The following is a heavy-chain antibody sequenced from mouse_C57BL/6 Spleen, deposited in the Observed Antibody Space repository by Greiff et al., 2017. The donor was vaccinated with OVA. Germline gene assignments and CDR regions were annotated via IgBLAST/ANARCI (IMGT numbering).Heavy chain of an antibody. CDR2: ILPGSGIT. Sequence: QVQLKQSGAELMKPGASVKLSCKATGYTFTGYWIEWVKQRPGHGLEWIGEILPGSGITNYNEKFKGKATFTADTSSNTAYMQLSSLTTEDSAIYYCARSYYYGSSSYYFDYWGQGTTLTVSS. V-gene: IGHV1-9*01. J-gene: IGHJ2*01. CDR3: ARSYYYGSSSYYFDY. D-gene: IGHD1-1*01. CDR1: GYTFTGYW.